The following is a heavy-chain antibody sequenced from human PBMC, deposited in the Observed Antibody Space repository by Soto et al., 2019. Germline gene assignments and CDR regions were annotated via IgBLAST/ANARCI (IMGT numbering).Heavy chain of an antibody. V-gene: IGHV3-33*01. Sequence: GGSLRLSCAASGFTFSSYGMHWVRQAPGKGLEWVAVIWYDGSNKYYADSVKGRFTISRDNSKNTLYLQMNSLRAEDTAVYYCARDYDILTGPDYWGQRTLVTVSS. J-gene: IGHJ4*02. CDR3: ARDYDILTGPDY. D-gene: IGHD3-9*01. CDR1: GFTFSSYG. CDR2: IWYDGSNK.